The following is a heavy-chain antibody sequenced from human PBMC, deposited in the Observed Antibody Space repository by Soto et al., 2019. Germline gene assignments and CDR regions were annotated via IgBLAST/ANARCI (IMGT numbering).Heavy chain of an antibody. D-gene: IGHD7-27*01. CDR1: GGSINSHY. Sequence: QVQLQESGPGLVKPSETLSLTCTVSGGSINSHYWSWIRQPPGKGLEWIGYIYYTGSTNYNPSLESRVTISVDSSKNQFSLNLTSLTAADTAIYYCARSNWYSEYWGQGTLVTVSS. CDR2: IYYTGST. CDR3: ARSNWYSEY. V-gene: IGHV4-59*11. J-gene: IGHJ4*02.